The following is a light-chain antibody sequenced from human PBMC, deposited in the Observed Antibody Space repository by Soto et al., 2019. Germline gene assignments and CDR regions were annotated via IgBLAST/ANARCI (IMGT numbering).Light chain of an antibody. CDR1: QSVSSN. CDR3: QRYGSSGT. Sequence: EVLLTQSPATLSVSPGERAPLSCRASQSVSSNLAWYQQKPGQAPRLLIYDTSTRATGIPDRFSGSGSGTDFTLTISRLEPEDFAVYYCQRYGSSGTFGQGTKVDIK. J-gene: IGKJ1*01. V-gene: IGKV3-20*01. CDR2: DTS.